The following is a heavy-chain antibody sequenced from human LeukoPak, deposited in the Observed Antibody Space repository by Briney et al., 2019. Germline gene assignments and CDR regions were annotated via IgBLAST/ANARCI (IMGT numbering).Heavy chain of an antibody. J-gene: IGHJ4*02. D-gene: IGHD6-13*01. CDR1: GYTFTGYY. CDR2: ISAYNGNT. Sequence: ASVKVSCKASGYTFTGYYMHWVRQAPGQGLEWMGWISAYNGNTNYAQKLQGRVTMTTDTSTSTAYMELRSLRSDDTAVYYCARVVAAAGYDYWGQGTLVTVSS. V-gene: IGHV1-18*04. CDR3: ARVVAAAGYDY.